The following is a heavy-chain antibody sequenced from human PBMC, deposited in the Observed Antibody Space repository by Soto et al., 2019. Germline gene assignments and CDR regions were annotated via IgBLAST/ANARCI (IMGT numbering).Heavy chain of an antibody. CDR3: ARDTLLWFGELLPHFDY. D-gene: IGHD3-10*01. J-gene: IGHJ4*02. CDR1: GYTFTSYG. CDR2: ISAYNGNT. Sequence: QVQLVQSGAEVKKPGASVKVSCKASGYTFTSYGISWVRQALGQGLEWMGWISAYNGNTNYAQKLQGRVTMTTDTSTSTAYMELRSLRSDDTAVYYCARDTLLWFGELLPHFDYWGQGTLVTVSS. V-gene: IGHV1-18*01.